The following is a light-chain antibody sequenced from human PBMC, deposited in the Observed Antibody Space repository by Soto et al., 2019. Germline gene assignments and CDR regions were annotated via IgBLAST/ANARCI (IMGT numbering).Light chain of an antibody. J-gene: IGKJ2*01. V-gene: IGKV3-15*01. CDR2: GAS. CDR1: ESISTY. Sequence: EMVMTQSPATLSVSPGERVTLSCRASESISTYLSWYQQKPGQAPRLLIYGASTKATGIPARCSGSGSATDFTLTIRSLQSEDFAVYYCQSYNDWPFTFGQGTKLEI. CDR3: QSYNDWPFT.